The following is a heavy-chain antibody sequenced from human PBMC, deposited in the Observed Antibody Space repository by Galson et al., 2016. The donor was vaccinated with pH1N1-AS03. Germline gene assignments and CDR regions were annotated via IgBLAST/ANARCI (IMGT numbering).Heavy chain of an antibody. CDR1: GFIFSNYA. CDR3: VRDGDSSTWPLDF. D-gene: IGHD2-2*01. V-gene: IGHV3-23*01. J-gene: IGHJ4*02. CDR2: ISGLGEST. Sequence: SLRLSCAASGFIFSNYAMTWVRQAPGKGLQWVSTISGLGESTKYADSVKGRFTISRDNSRNTLFLQMNSLTADDTAIYYCVRDGDSSTWPLDFWGQGTLVTVSS.